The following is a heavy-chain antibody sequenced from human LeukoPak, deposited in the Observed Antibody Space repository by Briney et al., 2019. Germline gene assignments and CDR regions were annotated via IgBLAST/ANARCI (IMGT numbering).Heavy chain of an antibody. CDR2: ISSSGTI. J-gene: IGHJ6*03. V-gene: IGHV3-48*03. CDR3: TRDHPFSITEYYMDV. D-gene: IGHD3-10*01. CDR1: GFTFSSYD. Sequence: PGGSLRLSCAASGFTFSSYDMNWVRQAPGKGLEWVSYISSSGTIYYADSVKGRFTISRDNAKNSLYLQMNSLRAEDTAVYYCTRDHPFSITEYYMDVWGKGTTVIISS.